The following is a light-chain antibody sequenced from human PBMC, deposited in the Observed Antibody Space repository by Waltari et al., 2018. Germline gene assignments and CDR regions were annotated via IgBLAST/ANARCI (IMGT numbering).Light chain of an antibody. Sequence: SSELTQPPSVSVSPGQTASITCSGDILGSKYASCYQQKPGQSPLLVIYQDINRPPGIPERFSGSKSGNTATLTISGTQAMDDADYYCQALGSNRWVFGGGTKLTVL. CDR2: QDI. J-gene: IGLJ3*02. CDR1: ILGSKY. CDR3: QALGSNRWV. V-gene: IGLV3-1*01.